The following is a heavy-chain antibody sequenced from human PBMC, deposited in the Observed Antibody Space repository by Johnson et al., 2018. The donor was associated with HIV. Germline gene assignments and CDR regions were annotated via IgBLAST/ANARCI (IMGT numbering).Heavy chain of an antibody. J-gene: IGHJ3*02. CDR1: GFTFSSYA. V-gene: IGHV3-30-3*01. D-gene: IGHD1-14*01. CDR3: ARDQGGNHNAFDI. CDR2: TSYDGSNK. Sequence: QVQLVESGGGVVQPGRSLRLSCAASGFTFSSYAMHWVRQAPGKGLEWVAVTSYDGSNKYYADSVKGRFTISRDNSKNTLYLQMNSLRAEDTAVYYCARDQGGNHNAFDIWGQGTMVTVSS.